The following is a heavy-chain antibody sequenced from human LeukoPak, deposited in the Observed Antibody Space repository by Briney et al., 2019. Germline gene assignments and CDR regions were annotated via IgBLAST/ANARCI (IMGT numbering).Heavy chain of an antibody. V-gene: IGHV3-23*01. D-gene: IGHD3-16*01. CDR1: GFTFSSYA. CDR2: ISGSGGST. CDR3: AKAKALIPTFDY. J-gene: IGHJ4*02. Sequence: PGGSLRLSCAASGFTFSSYATSWVRQAPGKGLEWVSAISGSGGSTYYADSVKGRFTVSRDNSKNTLYLQMNSLRAEDTAVYYCAKAKALIPTFDYWGQGTLVTVSS.